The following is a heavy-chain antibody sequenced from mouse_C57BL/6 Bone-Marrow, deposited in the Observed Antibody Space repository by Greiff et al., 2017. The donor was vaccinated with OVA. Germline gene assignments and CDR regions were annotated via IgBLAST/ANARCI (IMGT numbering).Heavy chain of an antibody. V-gene: IGHV3-6*01. J-gene: IGHJ2*01. CDR1: GYSITSGYY. CDR3: ANYFDY. Sequence: EVKLVESGPGLVKPSQSLSLTCSVTGYSITSGYYWNWIRQFPGNKLEWMGYISYDGSNNYNPSLKNRISITRDTSKNQFFLKLNSVTTEDTATYYCANYFDYWGQGTTLTVSS. CDR2: ISYDGSN.